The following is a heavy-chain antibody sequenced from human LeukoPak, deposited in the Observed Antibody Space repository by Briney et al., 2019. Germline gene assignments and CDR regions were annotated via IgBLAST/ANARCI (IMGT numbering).Heavy chain of an antibody. V-gene: IGHV3-30*02. Sequence: GGSLRLSCAASGFTFSDYSMHWVRQAPGKGLNWVAFIRYDGNNKYYADSVKGRFTISRDNSKNTLYLQTNSLRAEDTAVYYCARADRYYYDSSGLPFDYWGQGTLVTVSS. CDR1: GFTFSDYS. J-gene: IGHJ4*02. D-gene: IGHD3-22*01. CDR2: IRYDGNNK. CDR3: ARADRYYYDSSGLPFDY.